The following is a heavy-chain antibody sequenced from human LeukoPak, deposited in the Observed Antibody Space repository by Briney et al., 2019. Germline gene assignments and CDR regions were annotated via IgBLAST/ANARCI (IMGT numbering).Heavy chain of an antibody. CDR1: GYTFTSYG. D-gene: IGHD6-13*01. Sequence: ASVKVSCKASGYTFTSYGISWVRQAPGQGLEWMGWISAYNGSTNYAQKLQGRVTMTTDTSTSTAYMELRSLRSDDTAVYYCARDCHSSSWYYGVRSCMDVWGQGTTVTVSS. V-gene: IGHV1-18*01. CDR2: ISAYNGST. J-gene: IGHJ6*02. CDR3: ARDCHSSSWYYGVRSCMDV.